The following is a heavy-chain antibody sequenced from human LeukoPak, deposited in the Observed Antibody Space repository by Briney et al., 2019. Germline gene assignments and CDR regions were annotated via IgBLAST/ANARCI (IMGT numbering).Heavy chain of an antibody. D-gene: IGHD3-22*01. J-gene: IGHJ4*02. Sequence: GGSLTLSCTASGYSFAHAWKNWARQLPGKGLEWVGRIISKTDGATVNYAAPVKGRFTISRDNSTNTLYLHMNSVKTEETAVYYCTTYYYDSRRYRRDFDSGGQGTLVSVSS. V-gene: IGHV3-15*01. CDR1: GYSFAHAW. CDR2: IISKTDGATV. CDR3: TTYYYDSRRYRRDFDS.